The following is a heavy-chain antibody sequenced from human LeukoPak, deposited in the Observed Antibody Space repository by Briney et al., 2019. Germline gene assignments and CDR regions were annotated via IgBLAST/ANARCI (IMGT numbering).Heavy chain of an antibody. CDR1: GGSISSTNW. V-gene: IGHV4-4*02. CDR3: ARSGTLHYGDDVYDI. D-gene: IGHD4-17*01. J-gene: IGHJ3*02. CDR2: GYYTGST. Sequence: PSGTLSLTCGVSGGSISSTNWWSWVRQPPGQGLEWIGFGYYTGSTTYSPSFKSRVTISVNTSKNQFSLSLGAMSAADTAVYYCARSGTLHYGDDVYDIWGQGTMVSVSS.